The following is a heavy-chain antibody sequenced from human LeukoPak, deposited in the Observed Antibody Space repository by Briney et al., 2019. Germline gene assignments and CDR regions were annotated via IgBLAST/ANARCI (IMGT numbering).Heavy chain of an antibody. J-gene: IGHJ4*02. D-gene: IGHD6-25*01. CDR1: GFTFSSWW. Sequence: GGSLRLSCAASGFTFSSWWMYWVRQVPGEGLVWVSRINTDGTITTYADSVKGRFTISRDNAKSTLYLQMSNLRAEDTAVYYCIRVAAYYFDQWGQGTLVTVSS. CDR2: INTDGTIT. V-gene: IGHV3-74*01. CDR3: IRVAAYYFDQ.